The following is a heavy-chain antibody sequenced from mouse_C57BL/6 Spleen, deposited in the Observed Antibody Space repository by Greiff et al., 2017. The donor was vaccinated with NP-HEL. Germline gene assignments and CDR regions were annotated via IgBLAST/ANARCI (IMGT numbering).Heavy chain of an antibody. CDR2: IDPSDSYT. J-gene: IGHJ1*03. V-gene: IGHV1-69*01. CDR1: GYTFTSYW. CDR3: ARGGSTVVADWYFDV. Sequence: VQLQQPGAELVMPGASVKLSCKASGYTFTSYWMHWVKQRPGQGLEWIGEIDPSDSYTNYNQKFKGKSTLTVDKSSSTAYMQLSDLTSEDSAVYYCARGGSTVVADWYFDVWGTGTTVTVSS. D-gene: IGHD1-1*01.